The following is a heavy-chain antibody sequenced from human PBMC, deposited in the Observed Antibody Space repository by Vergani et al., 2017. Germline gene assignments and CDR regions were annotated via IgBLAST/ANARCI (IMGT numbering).Heavy chain of an antibody. Sequence: QVQLVQSGADVKKPGASVKVSCKASGYTFTGYYMHWVRQAPGQGLEWMGWINPNSGGTNYAQKFQGRVTMTRDTSISTAYMELSRLRSDDTAVYYCARDRAGRSSSVWFDPWGQGTLVTVSS. CDR2: INPNSGGT. D-gene: IGHD6-6*01. CDR3: ARDRAGRSSSVWFDP. CDR1: GYTFTGYY. J-gene: IGHJ5*02. V-gene: IGHV1-2*02.